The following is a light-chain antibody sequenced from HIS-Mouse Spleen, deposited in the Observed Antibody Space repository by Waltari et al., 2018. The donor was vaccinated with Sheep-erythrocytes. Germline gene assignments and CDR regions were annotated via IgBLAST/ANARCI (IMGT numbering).Light chain of an antibody. CDR3: SSYTSSSTWV. V-gene: IGLV2-14*03. Sequence: QSALTQPASVSGSPGQSITISCTGPSSDVGVSTYVPWYQQHPGKAPKHMIYDVSNRPSGVSNRFSGSKSGNTASLTISGLQAEDEADYYCSSYTSSSTWVFGGGTKLTVL. CDR2: DVS. J-gene: IGLJ3*02. CDR1: SSDVGVSTY.